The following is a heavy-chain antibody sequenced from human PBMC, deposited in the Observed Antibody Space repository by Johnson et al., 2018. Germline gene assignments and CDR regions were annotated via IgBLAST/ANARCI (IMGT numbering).Heavy chain of an antibody. CDR3: AGVDTAMVTPYYGMDV. CDR1: GYTFTSYD. CDR2: MNPNSGNT. V-gene: IGHV1-8*01. Sequence: VQLVESGAEVKKPGASVKVSCKASGYTFTSYDINWVRQATGQGLEWMGWMNPNSGNTGYAQKFQGRVTMPRNTSISTAYMELGSLRSEDTAVYYCAGVDTAMVTPYYGMDVWGQGTTVTVSS. J-gene: IGHJ6*02. D-gene: IGHD5-18*01.